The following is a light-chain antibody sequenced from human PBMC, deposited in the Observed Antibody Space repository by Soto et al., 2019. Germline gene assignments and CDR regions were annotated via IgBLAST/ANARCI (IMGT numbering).Light chain of an antibody. CDR3: QQRSNWPLLT. CDR1: QSVSSY. V-gene: IGKV3-11*01. Sequence: EIVLTQSPATLSLSPGERATLSCRASQSVSSYLAWYQQKPGQAPRLLIYDASNRATGIPARCSGSGSGTDFTLTISSREPEDFAVYYCQQRSNWPLLTFGGGTKVEIK. CDR2: DAS. J-gene: IGKJ4*01.